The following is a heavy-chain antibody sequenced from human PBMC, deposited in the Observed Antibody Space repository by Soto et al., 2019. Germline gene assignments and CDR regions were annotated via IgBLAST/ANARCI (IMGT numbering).Heavy chain of an antibody. V-gene: IGHV3-23*01. CDR1: GFTFSSYA. J-gene: IGHJ6*02. Sequence: LRLSCAASGFTFSSYAMSWVRQAPGKGLEWVSAISGSGGSTYYADSVKGRFTISRDNSKNTLYLQMNSLRAEDTAVYYCAKDWLVVVAPHGMDVWGQGTTVTVSS. CDR2: ISGSGGST. D-gene: IGHD2-15*01. CDR3: AKDWLVVVAPHGMDV.